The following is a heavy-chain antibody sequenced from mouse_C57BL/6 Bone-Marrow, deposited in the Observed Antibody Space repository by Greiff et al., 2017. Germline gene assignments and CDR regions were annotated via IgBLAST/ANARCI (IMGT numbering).Heavy chain of an antibody. Sequence: DVQLQESGEGLVKPGGSLKLSCAASGFTFSSYAMSWVRQTPEKRLEWVAYISSGGVYIYYADTVKGRFTISRDNARNTLYLQMSMLKSEDTAMYYCTRGYGSSLYAMDYWGQGTSVTVSS. CDR1: GFTFSSYA. D-gene: IGHD1-1*01. V-gene: IGHV5-9-1*02. CDR2: ISSGGVYI. J-gene: IGHJ4*01. CDR3: TRGYGSSLYAMDY.